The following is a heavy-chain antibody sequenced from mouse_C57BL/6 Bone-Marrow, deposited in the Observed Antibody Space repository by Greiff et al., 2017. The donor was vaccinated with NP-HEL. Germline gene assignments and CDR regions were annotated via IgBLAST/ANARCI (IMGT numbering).Heavy chain of an antibody. D-gene: IGHD1-1*01. CDR2: IYPRSGNT. CDR3: ARRAVVARFDY. Sequence: VMLVESGAELARPGASVKLSCKASGYTFTSYGISWVKQRTGQGLEWIGEIYPRSGNTYYNEKFKGKATLTADKSSSTAYMELRSLTSEDSAVYFCARRAVVARFDYWGQGTTLTVSS. CDR1: GYTFTSYG. J-gene: IGHJ2*01. V-gene: IGHV1-81*01.